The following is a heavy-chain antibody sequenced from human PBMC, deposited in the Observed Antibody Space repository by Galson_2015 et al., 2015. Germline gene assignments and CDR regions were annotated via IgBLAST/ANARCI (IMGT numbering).Heavy chain of an antibody. J-gene: IGHJ6*02. V-gene: IGHV1-69*01. CDR2: IIPIFGTA. CDR3: ARDLRPRDGYNRLRAYYYYGMDV. D-gene: IGHD5-24*01. Sequence: SCKASGGTFSSYAISWVRQAPGQGLEWMGGIIPIFGTANYAQKFQGRVTITADESTSTAYMELSSLRSEDTAVYYCARDLRPRDGYNRLRAYYYYGMDVWGQGTTVTVSS. CDR1: GGTFSSYA.